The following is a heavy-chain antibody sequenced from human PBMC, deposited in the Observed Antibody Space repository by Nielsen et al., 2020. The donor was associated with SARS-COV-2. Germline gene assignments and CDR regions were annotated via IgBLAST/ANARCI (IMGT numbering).Heavy chain of an antibody. CDR3: ATLSGSLHY. J-gene: IGHJ4*02. CDR1: GFTFTGYG. D-gene: IGHD1-26*01. V-gene: IGHV3-9*01. Sequence: SLKISCAASGFTFTGYGMHWVRQAPGKGLEWVSGISWNSGSIGYADSVKGRFTISRDNTKNSLYLQMNSLRAEDTAVYYCATLSGSLHYWGQGTLVTVSS. CDR2: ISWNSGSI.